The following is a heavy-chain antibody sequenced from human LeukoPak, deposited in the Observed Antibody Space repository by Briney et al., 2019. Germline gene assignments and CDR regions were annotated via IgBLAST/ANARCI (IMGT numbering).Heavy chain of an antibody. CDR2: ISHSGNT. CDR3: AREYSYYDSSGYYYGSGYFDY. Sequence: SETLSLTCAVYGGSFSGYYWSWIRQPPGKGLEWIGEISHSGNTNYNPSLQSRVTISVDTSKNQFSLRLSSVTAADTAVYYCAREYSYYDSSGYYYGSGYFDYWGQGTLVTVSS. CDR1: GGSFSGYY. J-gene: IGHJ4*02. V-gene: IGHV4-34*01. D-gene: IGHD3-22*01.